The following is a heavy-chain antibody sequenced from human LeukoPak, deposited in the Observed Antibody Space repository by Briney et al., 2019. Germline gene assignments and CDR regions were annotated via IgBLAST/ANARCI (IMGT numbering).Heavy chain of an antibody. CDR3: ARDPYSGRYGDYYYYYMDV. J-gene: IGHJ6*03. Sequence: GGSLRLSCVATGFTFTDYEMNWVRQAPGKGLEWVAHISTNGDVINYANSVKGRFTISRDNAKNSVYLQMNSLRAEDTAVYYCARDPYSGRYGDYYYYYMDVWGKGTTVTISS. CDR1: GFTFTDYE. D-gene: IGHD1-26*01. V-gene: IGHV3-48*03. CDR2: ISTNGDVI.